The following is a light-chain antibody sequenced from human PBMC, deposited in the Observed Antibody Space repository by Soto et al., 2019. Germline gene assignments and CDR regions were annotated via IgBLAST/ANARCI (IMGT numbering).Light chain of an antibody. CDR1: PSNIGSNT. V-gene: IGLV1-44*01. J-gene: IGLJ1*01. CDR2: RDY. Sequence: QSVLTQPPSASGTPGQRVTISCSGSPSNIGSNTVSWYQQFSGSAPRLIMYRDYRRPSGVPDRFSGSKSGTSASLAISGLQSEDEGDYYCQSYDSTLSARYVFGTGTKLTVL. CDR3: QSYDSTLSARYV.